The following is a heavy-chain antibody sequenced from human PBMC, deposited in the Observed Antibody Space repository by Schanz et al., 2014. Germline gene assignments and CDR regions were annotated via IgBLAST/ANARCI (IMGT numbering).Heavy chain of an antibody. CDR2: ISSSSSTR. V-gene: IGHV3-48*01. CDR3: VRERTNYGGNSYFFDH. J-gene: IGHJ4*02. CDR1: GITFSSYS. Sequence: EVHLVESGGGLVQPGGSLRLSCAASGITFSSYSMNWVRQAPGKGLEWVSYISSSSSTRYYADSVKGRFTISRDNAKNSVYLQMNGLRVEDTAVYYCVRERTNYGGNSYFFDHWGQGTLVTVSS. D-gene: IGHD2-21*02.